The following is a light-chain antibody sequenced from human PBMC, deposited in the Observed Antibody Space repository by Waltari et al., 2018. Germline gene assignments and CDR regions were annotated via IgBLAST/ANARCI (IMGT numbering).Light chain of an antibody. V-gene: IGLV1-40*01. CDR1: GSHLGAGYD. CDR3: QSYDTSLSVV. Sequence: QSVLTQPPSVSGAPGQRVSISCTGSGSHLGAGYDVHWYQQLPGKAPKLLIYGTSTRPPGVPDRFFGSQSGTSASLAITALQAEDEAEYYCQSYDTSLSVVFGGGTKLTVL. CDR2: GTS. J-gene: IGLJ2*01.